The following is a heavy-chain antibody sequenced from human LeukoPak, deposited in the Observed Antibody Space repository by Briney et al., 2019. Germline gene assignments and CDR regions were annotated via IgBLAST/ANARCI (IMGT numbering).Heavy chain of an antibody. CDR3: ARGYGFSSGWYRKYFDY. V-gene: IGHV4-34*01. Sequence: SETLSLTCAVYGGSFSGYYWIWIRQPPGKGLEWIGEISHSGSTNYNPALKSRVTISVDTSKNQFSLKLSSVTAADTAVYYCARGYGFSSGWYRKYFDYWGQGTLVTVSS. CDR2: ISHSGST. D-gene: IGHD6-19*01. CDR1: GGSFSGYY. J-gene: IGHJ4*02.